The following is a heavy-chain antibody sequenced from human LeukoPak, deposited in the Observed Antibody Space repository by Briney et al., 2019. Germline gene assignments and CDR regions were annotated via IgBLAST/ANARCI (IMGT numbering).Heavy chain of an antibody. D-gene: IGHD3-3*01. CDR3: ARKGVTIFGVVIPDFDY. V-gene: IGHV4-59*01. J-gene: IGHJ4*02. Sequence: PSETLSLTCTVSGGSNSSYYWSWIRQPPGKGLEWIGYIYYSGSTNYNPSLKSRVTISVDTSKNQFSLKLSSVTAADTAVYYCARKGVTIFGVVIPDFDYWGQGTLVTVSS. CDR1: GGSNSSYY. CDR2: IYYSGST.